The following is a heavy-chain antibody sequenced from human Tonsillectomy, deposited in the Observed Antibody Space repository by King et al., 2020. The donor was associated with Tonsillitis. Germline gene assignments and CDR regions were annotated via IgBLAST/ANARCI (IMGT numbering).Heavy chain of an antibody. V-gene: IGHV1-18*04. J-gene: IGHJ6*02. D-gene: IGHD2-2*01. CDR3: ARAPSYCTSTSCYAGGSFDYYYYYGLDV. CDR2: ISAYNNNR. CDR1: NYTFTSYG. Sequence: QLVQSGAEVKKPGASVKVSCKASNYTFTSYGISWVRQAPGQGLEWMGWISAYNNNRNYAQKFQGRVSMTTDTSTSTAYMELRSLRSDDTAVYYCARAPSYCTSTSCYAGGSFDYYYYYGLDVWGQGTTVTVSS.